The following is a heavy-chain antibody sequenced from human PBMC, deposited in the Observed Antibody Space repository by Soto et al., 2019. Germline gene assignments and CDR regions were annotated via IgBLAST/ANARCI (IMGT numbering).Heavy chain of an antibody. Sequence: SETLSLPCIVSGDSIISSAIYWGWVRQPPGKGLEWIGSIFYLGSSYYNPSLKRRVTMSVDSSKNQFSLRLRSVTAAATALYFCARQSLALPKNKCLDTWGQEIMGTAS. CDR3: ARQSLALPKNKCLDT. D-gene: IGHD3-3*02. CDR1: GDSIISSAIY. V-gene: IGHV4-39*01. J-gene: IGHJ5*02. CDR2: IFYLGSS.